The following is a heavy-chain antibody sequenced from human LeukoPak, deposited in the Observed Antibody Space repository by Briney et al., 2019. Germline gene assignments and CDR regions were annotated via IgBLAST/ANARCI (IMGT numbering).Heavy chain of an antibody. J-gene: IGHJ6*03. CDR2: IIPISGTA. Sequence: SVKVSCKASGGTFSSHAIAWVRQAPGQGPEWMGGIIPISGTANYAQKFQGRVTITTDESTSTAYMELSSLTSDDTALYYCARGLQYQLLKALGYYYMDVWGEGTTVTVSS. CDR1: GGTFSSHA. D-gene: IGHD2-2*01. CDR3: ARGLQYQLLKALGYYYMDV. V-gene: IGHV1-69*05.